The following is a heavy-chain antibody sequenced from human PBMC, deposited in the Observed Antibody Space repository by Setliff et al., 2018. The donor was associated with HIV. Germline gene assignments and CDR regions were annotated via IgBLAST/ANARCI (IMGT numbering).Heavy chain of an antibody. CDR1: GFTFSSYW. D-gene: IGHD2-15*01. J-gene: IGHJ5*01. V-gene: IGHV3-74*01. CDR3: VRSVGSCSRGRCYTWFDS. Sequence: GSLRLSCAASGFTFSSYWMHWVRQVPGKGLMWVSRINGDEKTTTYADSVKGRFTISRDNAKNALYLQMNSLRPEDTAVYYCVRSVGSCSRGRCYTWFDSWGQGTLVTVSS. CDR2: INGDEKTT.